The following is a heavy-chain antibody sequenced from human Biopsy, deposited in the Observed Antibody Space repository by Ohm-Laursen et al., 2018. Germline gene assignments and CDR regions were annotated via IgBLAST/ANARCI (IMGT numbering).Heavy chain of an antibody. CDR1: GDSVTKYY. V-gene: IGHV4-59*02. Sequence: SETLSLTWTVSGDSVTKYYWSWIRQPPGKGLEWIGHIYYSVMTNYNPSLKSRVTMSVDTSKKQLSLKVRSVTAADTAVYYCARGEYSSSIFDHWGQGTLVTVSS. D-gene: IGHD6-6*01. J-gene: IGHJ4*02. CDR2: IYYSVMT. CDR3: ARGEYSSSIFDH.